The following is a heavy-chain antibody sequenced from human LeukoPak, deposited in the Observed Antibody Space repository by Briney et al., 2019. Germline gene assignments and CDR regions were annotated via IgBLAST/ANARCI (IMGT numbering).Heavy chain of an antibody. CDR2: IKQDGSEK. Sequence: GGSLRLSCAASGFTFSSYWMSWVRQAPGKGLEWVANIKQDGSEKYYVDSVKGRFTTSRDNAKNSLYLQMNSLRAEDTAVYYCARPLRDGYNFDAFDIWGQGTMVTVSS. CDR1: GFTFSSYW. J-gene: IGHJ3*02. V-gene: IGHV3-7*05. CDR3: ARPLRDGYNFDAFDI. D-gene: IGHD5-24*01.